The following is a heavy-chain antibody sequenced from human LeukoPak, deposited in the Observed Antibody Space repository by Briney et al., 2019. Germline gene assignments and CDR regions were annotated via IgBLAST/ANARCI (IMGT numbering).Heavy chain of an antibody. CDR1: GFTFSSYS. D-gene: IGHD3-3*01. Sequence: PGGSLRLSCAASGFTFSSYSMNWVSQAPGKGLEWVANIKQDGSEKYYVDSVKGRFTISRDNAKNSLYLQMNSLRAEDTAVYYCAREVHITIFGVARRFDYWGQGTLVTVSS. CDR3: AREVHITIFGVARRFDY. V-gene: IGHV3-7*01. CDR2: IKQDGSEK. J-gene: IGHJ4*02.